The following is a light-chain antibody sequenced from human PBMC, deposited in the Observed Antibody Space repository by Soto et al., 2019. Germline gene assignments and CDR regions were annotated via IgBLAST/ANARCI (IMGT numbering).Light chain of an antibody. V-gene: IGLV2-14*01. CDR3: SSYTSSSTLGV. Sequence: SVLTQPASVSGSPGQSITISCTGTSSDVGGYNYVSWYQQHPGKAPKLMIYEVSNRPSGVSNRFSGSKSGNTASLTISGLQAEDEADYYCSSYTSSSTLGVFGTGTKVTVL. CDR2: EVS. CDR1: SSDVGGYNY. J-gene: IGLJ1*01.